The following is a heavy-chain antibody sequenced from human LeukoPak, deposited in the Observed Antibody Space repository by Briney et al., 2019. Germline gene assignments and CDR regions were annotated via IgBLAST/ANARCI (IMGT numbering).Heavy chain of an antibody. CDR3: AKSPVSSCRGSFCYPFDY. CDR2: ISGSDDGT. J-gene: IGHJ4*02. CDR1: GFTFSTYA. Sequence: GGALRLSCAASGFTFSTYAMSWVRQIPGKGLEWVSAISGSDDGTYYADSVKGRFTISRDNSRNTLYLQMNTLRAEDTAVYFCAKSPVSSCRGSFCYPFDYWGQGNLVTVSS. V-gene: IGHV3-23*01. D-gene: IGHD2-15*01.